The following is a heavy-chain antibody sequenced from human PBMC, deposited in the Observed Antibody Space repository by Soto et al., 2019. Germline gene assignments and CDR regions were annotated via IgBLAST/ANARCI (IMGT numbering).Heavy chain of an antibody. V-gene: IGHV1-46*04. J-gene: IGHJ4*02. CDR1: GYTFTNYY. CDR2: INPSARSA. CDR3: ARDNSAANGVLDH. D-gene: IGHD1-1*01. Sequence: ASVKVSCKASGYTFTNYYLHWGRQAPGQGLEWVGMINPSARSASYAQKLRGRLTMDRDTSTTTVYMELSRLTFEDTAVYFCARDNSAANGVLDHWGQGTLGTVSS.